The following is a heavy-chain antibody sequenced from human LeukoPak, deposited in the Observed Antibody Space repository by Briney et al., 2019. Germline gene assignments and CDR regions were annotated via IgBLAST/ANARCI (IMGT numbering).Heavy chain of an antibody. CDR3: ARDRDTAMAFDY. D-gene: IGHD5-18*01. J-gene: IGHJ4*02. CDR1: GSTFSDYY. Sequence: GGSLRLSCAASGSTFSDYYMSWIRQAPGKGLEWVSYISSSGSTIYYADSVKGRFTISRDNAKNSLYLQMNSLRAEDTAVYYCARDRDTAMAFDYWGQGTLVTVSS. V-gene: IGHV3-11*04. CDR2: ISSSGSTI.